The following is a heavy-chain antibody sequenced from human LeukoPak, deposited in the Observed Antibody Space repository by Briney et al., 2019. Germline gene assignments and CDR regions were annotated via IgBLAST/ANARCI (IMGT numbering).Heavy chain of an antibody. D-gene: IGHD3/OR15-3a*01. J-gene: IGHJ3*02. V-gene: IGHV3-11*04. Sequence: PGGSLRLSCAASGFTFSDYYMSWIRQAPGKGLEWVSYISSSGSTIYYADSVKGRFTISRDNSKNTLYLQMNSLRAEDTAVYYCAKVDFSTSDVFDIWGQGTMVTVSS. CDR2: ISSSGSTI. CDR1: GFTFSDYY. CDR3: AKVDFSTSDVFDI.